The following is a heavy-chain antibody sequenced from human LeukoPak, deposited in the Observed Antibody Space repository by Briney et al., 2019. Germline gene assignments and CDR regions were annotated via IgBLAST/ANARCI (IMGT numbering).Heavy chain of an antibody. D-gene: IGHD3-3*01. Sequence: PSETLSLTCAVYGESFSGYYWSWIRQPPGKGLEWIGEINHSGSTNYNPSLKSRVTMSVDTSKNQFSLKLSSVTAADTALYYCARGALKGHDSKAVDYWGQGTLVTVSS. J-gene: IGHJ4*02. CDR1: GESFSGYY. V-gene: IGHV4-34*01. CDR2: INHSGST. CDR3: ARGALKGHDSKAVDY.